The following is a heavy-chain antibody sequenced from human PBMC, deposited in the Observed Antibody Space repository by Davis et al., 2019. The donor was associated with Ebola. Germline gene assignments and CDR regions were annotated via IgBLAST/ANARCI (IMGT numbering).Heavy chain of an antibody. D-gene: IGHD4-17*01. Sequence: ASVKVSCKASGYTFTGYYMHWVRQATGQGLEWMGWMNPNSGNTGYAQKFQGRVTMTRNTSISTAYMELSSLRSEDTAVYYCARSPTSLRGAYWGQGTLVTVSS. CDR2: MNPNSGNT. CDR3: ARSPTSLRGAY. J-gene: IGHJ4*02. CDR1: GYTFTGYY. V-gene: IGHV1-8*02.